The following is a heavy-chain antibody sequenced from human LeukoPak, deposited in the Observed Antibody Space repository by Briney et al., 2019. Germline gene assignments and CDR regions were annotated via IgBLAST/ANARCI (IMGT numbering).Heavy chain of an antibody. D-gene: IGHD5-12*01. V-gene: IGHV4-4*02. CDR1: GGSISSSNW. CDR3: ARVPPYSGYDFAFDY. J-gene: IGHJ4*02. CDR2: IYHSGST. Sequence: RASETLSLTCAVSGGSISSSNWWSWVRQPPGKGLEWIGEIYHSGSTNYNPSLKSRVTISVDKSKNQFSLKLSSVTAADTAVYYCARVPPYSGYDFAFDYWGQGTLVTVSS.